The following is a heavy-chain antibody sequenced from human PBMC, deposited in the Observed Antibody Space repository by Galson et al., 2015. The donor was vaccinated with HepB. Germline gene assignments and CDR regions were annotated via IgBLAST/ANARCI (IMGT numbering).Heavy chain of an antibody. J-gene: IGHJ4*02. Sequence: SLRLSCAASGFTFSSYAMHWVRQAPGKGLEWVAVISYDGSNKYYADSVKGRFTISRDNSKNTLYLQMNSLRAEDTAVYYCARERIAVAGTRPFDYWGQGTLVTVSS. CDR1: GFTFSSYA. V-gene: IGHV3-30*04. CDR3: ARERIAVAGTRPFDY. D-gene: IGHD6-19*01. CDR2: ISYDGSNK.